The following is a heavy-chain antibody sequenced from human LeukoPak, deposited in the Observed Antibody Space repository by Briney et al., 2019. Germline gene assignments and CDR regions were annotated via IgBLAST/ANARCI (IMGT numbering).Heavy chain of an antibody. Sequence: PGGSLRLSCAASGFTFSSYWMSWVRQAPGKGLEWVANIKQDGSGKYYVDSVKGRFTISRDNAKNSLYLQMNSLRAEDTAVYYCARDRRAGYCSSTSCYVWYYYYYGMDVWGKGTTVTVSS. D-gene: IGHD2-2*01. J-gene: IGHJ6*04. CDR1: GFTFSSYW. CDR2: IKQDGSGK. V-gene: IGHV3-7*03. CDR3: ARDRRAGYCSSTSCYVWYYYYYGMDV.